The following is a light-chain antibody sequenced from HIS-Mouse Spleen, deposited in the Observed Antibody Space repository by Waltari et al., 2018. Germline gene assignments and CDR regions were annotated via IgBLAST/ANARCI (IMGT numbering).Light chain of an antibody. Sequence: EIVLTQSPATLSLSPGERATLSCRASQSVSSYLAWYQQKPGQAPRFLIYDASNRATGIPAGFSGSGSGTDFTLTISSLEPEDFAVYYCQQRSNWPPLTFGGGTKVEIK. CDR3: QQRSNWPPLT. V-gene: IGKV3-11*01. J-gene: IGKJ4*01. CDR1: QSVSSY. CDR2: DAS.